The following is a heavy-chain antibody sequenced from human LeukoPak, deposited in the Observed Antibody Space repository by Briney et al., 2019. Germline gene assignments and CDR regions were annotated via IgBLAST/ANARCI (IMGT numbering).Heavy chain of an antibody. CDR1: GFTFSNYW. J-gene: IGHJ4*02. V-gene: IGHV3-74*01. CDR3: ARAADYYASGIFY. CDR2: INTDGSTT. Sequence: GGSLRLSCAASGFTFSNYWMHWVRQAPGKGLVWVARINTDGSTTTYADSVKGRFTISRDNAKNTLYLQMNSLRAEDTAVYYCARAADYYASGIFYWGQGTLVTVSS. D-gene: IGHD3-10*01.